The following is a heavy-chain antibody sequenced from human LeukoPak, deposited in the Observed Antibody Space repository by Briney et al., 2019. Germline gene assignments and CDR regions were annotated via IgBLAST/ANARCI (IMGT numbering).Heavy chain of an antibody. V-gene: IGHV3-48*04. CDR1: GFTFSSYS. D-gene: IGHD3-10*01. Sequence: GGSLRLSCAASGFTFSSYSMNWVRQAPGKGLEWVSYISSSGSTIYYADSVKGRFTISRDNAKNSLYLRMNSLRAEDTAVYYCARADRGFGLAGYWGQGTLVTVSS. J-gene: IGHJ4*02. CDR2: ISSSGSTI. CDR3: ARADRGFGLAGY.